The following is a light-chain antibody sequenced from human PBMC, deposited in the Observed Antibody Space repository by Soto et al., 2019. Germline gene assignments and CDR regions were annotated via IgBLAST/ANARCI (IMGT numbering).Light chain of an antibody. CDR2: GNS. CDR3: QSYDSSLSGGV. CDR1: RSNIGTGYN. V-gene: IGLV1-40*01. Sequence: QSVLTQPPSVSGAPGQRVTISCTGSRSNIGTGYNIHWYQQVPGTAPKLLIYGNSNRPSGVPDRFSGSKSGTSASLAITGLQAEDEADYHCQSYDSSLSGGVFGTGTKLTVL. J-gene: IGLJ1*01.